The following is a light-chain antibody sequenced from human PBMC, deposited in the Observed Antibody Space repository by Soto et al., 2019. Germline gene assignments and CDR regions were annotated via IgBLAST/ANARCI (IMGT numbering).Light chain of an antibody. CDR2: DAS. Sequence: EIVLTQSPATLSLSPGERATLSCRASQSVSSSLAWYQQKPGQAPRLLMYDASNRATGIPARFSGSGSGTDFTLTISSLEPEDFAVYYCQQRSNWPLTFGGGTKVEIK. CDR1: QSVSSS. CDR3: QQRSNWPLT. V-gene: IGKV3-11*01. J-gene: IGKJ4*01.